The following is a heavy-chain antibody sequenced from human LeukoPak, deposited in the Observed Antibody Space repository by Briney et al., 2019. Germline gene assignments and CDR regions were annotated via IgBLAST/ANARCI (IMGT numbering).Heavy chain of an antibody. Sequence: SETLSLTCAVSGYSISNSGYSVNTINFWGGIRQPPHMWLAGIGSISHTGRTLYNPSLGSRVTISVDTSKNQVTLRLNSETATDTGVYYCARDARIVGATTWGDCWGQGTQVTVSS. D-gene: IGHD1-26*01. V-gene: IGHV4-39*06. CDR2: ISHTGRT. CDR3: ARDARIVGATTWGDC. CDR1: GYSISNSGYS. J-gene: IGHJ4*02.